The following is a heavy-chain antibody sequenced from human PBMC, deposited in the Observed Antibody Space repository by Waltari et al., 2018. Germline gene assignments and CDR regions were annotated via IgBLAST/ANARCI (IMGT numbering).Heavy chain of an antibody. CDR1: GGSFSGYY. CDR3: AKSPSLSSGWYSGDY. V-gene: IGHV4-34*01. CDR2: INHSGST. D-gene: IGHD6-19*01. J-gene: IGHJ4*02. Sequence: QVQLQQWGAGLLKPSETLSLTCAVYGGSFSGYYWSWIRQPPGKGLEWIGEINHSGSTNYNPSLKSRVTISVDTSKNQFSLKLSSVTAADTAVYYCAKSPSLSSGWYSGDYWGQGTLVTVSS.